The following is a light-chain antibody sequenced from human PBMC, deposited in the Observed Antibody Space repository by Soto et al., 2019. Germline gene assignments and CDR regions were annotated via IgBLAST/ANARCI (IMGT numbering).Light chain of an antibody. CDR1: QSIGGRK. J-gene: IGKJ1*01. CDR3: QQYGSSGT. CDR2: GAS. V-gene: IGKV3-20*01. Sequence: EAVLAQSPGALSLPPGERATRSCRASQSIGGRKVAWFQQKPGQAPRLLIYGASNRATGIPDRFSGSGSGTDFTLTISRLEPEDFAVYYCQQYGSSGTFDQGTKV.